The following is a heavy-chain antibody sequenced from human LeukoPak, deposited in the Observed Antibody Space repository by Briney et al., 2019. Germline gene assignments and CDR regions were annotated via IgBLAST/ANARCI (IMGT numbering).Heavy chain of an antibody. J-gene: IGHJ6*02. Sequence: SVKVSCKASGYTFTGYYMHWVRQAPGQGLEWMGWINPNSAGTNYAQKFQGRVTMTRDTSISTAYMELSRLRSDDTAVYYCASAPLIYSSGWYGGRYYYGMDVWGQGTTVTVSS. V-gene: IGHV1-2*02. CDR2: INPNSAGT. CDR3: ASAPLIYSSGWYGGRYYYGMDV. CDR1: GYTFTGYY. D-gene: IGHD6-19*01.